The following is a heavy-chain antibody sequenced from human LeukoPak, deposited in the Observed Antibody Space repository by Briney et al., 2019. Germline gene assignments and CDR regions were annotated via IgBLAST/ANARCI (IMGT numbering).Heavy chain of an antibody. V-gene: IGHV1-2*02. CDR3: ARDPTYCGGDCYPLDP. Sequence: GASVKVSCKASGYTFTGYYMHWVRQAPGQGLEWMGWINPNSGGINYAQKFQGRVTMTRDTSISTAYMELRSLRSDDTAVYYCARDPTYCGGDCYPLDPWGQGTLVTVSS. CDR2: INPNSGGI. D-gene: IGHD2-21*02. J-gene: IGHJ5*02. CDR1: GYTFTGYY.